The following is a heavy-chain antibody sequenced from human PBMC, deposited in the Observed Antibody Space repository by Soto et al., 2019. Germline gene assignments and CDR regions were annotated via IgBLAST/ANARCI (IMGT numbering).Heavy chain of an antibody. Sequence: QLQLQESGPGLVKPSETLSLTCTVSGGSISSISYYWGWIRQPPGKGLEWIGSIKYSGHTFYNPSFKSRVTMSVDTSKTQFSLRLSSVTAAETAVYYCARVDIAVVPSTTFDYWGQGTLVTVSS. CDR3: ARVDIAVVPSTTFDY. CDR1: GGSISSISYY. J-gene: IGHJ4*02. CDR2: IKYSGHT. V-gene: IGHV4-39*01. D-gene: IGHD2-2*01.